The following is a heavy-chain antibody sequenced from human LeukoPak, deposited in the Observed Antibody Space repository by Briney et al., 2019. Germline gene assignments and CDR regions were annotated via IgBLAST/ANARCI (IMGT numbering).Heavy chain of an antibody. D-gene: IGHD2-8*01. V-gene: IGHV4-61*02. CDR3: ARVPFTKTRGAFDI. Sequence: SQTLSLTCTVSGGSISSGSYYWSWIRQPAGKGLEWIGRIYTSGSTNYNPSLKSRVTISVDTSKNQFSLKLSSVTAADTAVYYCARVPFTKTRGAFDIWGHGAMVTVSS. CDR1: GGSISSGSYY. J-gene: IGHJ3*02. CDR2: IYTSGST.